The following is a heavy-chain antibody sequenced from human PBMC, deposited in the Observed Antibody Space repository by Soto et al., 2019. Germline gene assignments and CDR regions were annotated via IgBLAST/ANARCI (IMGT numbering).Heavy chain of an antibody. V-gene: IGHV3-23*01. Sequence: PGGSLRLSCAASGFTFSSYAMSWVRQAPGKGLEWVSAISGSGGSTYYADSVKGRFTISRDNSKNTLYLQMNSLRAEETAVYYCAKEAHYYDSSAATNPYYFDYWGQGTLVTVSS. CDR2: ISGSGGST. J-gene: IGHJ4*02. D-gene: IGHD3-22*01. CDR1: GFTFSSYA. CDR3: AKEAHYYDSSAATNPYYFDY.